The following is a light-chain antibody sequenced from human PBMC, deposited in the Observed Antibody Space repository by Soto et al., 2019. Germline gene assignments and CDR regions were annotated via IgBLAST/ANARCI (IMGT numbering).Light chain of an antibody. CDR2: DVT. CDR1: SSDVGGYNA. Sequence: QSALTQPASVSGSPGQSITISCTGTSSDVGGYNAVSWYQQHPGKDPKLMIYDVTNRPSGASNRFSGSKSGNTASLPISGLQAEDEADYYCGSYATGGAYVFGTGTKVTVL. CDR3: GSYATGGAYV. V-gene: IGLV2-14*01. J-gene: IGLJ1*01.